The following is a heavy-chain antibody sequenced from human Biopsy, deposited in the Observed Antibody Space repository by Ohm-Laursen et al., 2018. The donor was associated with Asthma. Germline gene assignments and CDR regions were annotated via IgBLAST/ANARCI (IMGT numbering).Heavy chain of an antibody. CDR1: GDILSSFG. CDR2: VIPIYGST. Sequence: SSVKVSCKAHGDILSSFGIKWVRKAPGQGLEWMGGVIPIYGSTHTAQKFQGRVTITADESTSSAYMELSSLTSEDSAVYYCAREVSTVDYGYYYFAMDVWGQGTTVTVSS. V-gene: IGHV1-69*01. D-gene: IGHD4-17*01. CDR3: AREVSTVDYGYYYFAMDV. J-gene: IGHJ6*02.